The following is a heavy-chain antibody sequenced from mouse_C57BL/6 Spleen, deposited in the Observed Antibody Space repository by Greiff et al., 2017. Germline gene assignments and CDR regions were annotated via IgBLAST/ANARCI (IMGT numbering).Heavy chain of an antibody. CDR1: GFTFSSYG. CDR3: ARQFYYYGSSYGAMDY. D-gene: IGHD1-1*01. Sequence: DVKLQESGGDLVKPGGSLKLSCAASGFTFSSYGMSWVRQTPDKRLEWVATISSGGSYTYYPDSVKGRFTISRDNAKNTLYLQMSSLKSEDTAMYYCARQFYYYGSSYGAMDYWGQGTSVTVSS. J-gene: IGHJ4*01. CDR2: ISSGGSYT. V-gene: IGHV5-6*02.